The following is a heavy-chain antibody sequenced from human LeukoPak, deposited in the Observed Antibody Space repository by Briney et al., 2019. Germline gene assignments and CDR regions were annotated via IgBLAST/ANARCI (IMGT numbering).Heavy chain of an antibody. CDR2: ITGDGSST. D-gene: IGHD3-22*01. CDR1: GFTFSNYW. Sequence: GGSLRLSCAASGFTFSNYWMHWVRQAPGKGLVWVSRITGDGSSTSYADSVNGRFTISRDNAKNSLYLQMNSLRAEDTAVYYCARDDSSGYPDYWGQGTLVTVSS. J-gene: IGHJ4*02. V-gene: IGHV3-74*01. CDR3: ARDDSSGYPDY.